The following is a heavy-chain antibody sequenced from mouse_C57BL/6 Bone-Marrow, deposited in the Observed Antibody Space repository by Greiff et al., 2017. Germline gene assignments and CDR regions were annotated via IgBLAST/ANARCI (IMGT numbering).Heavy chain of an antibody. CDR2: IDPESGDT. CDR3: TFYGNYDAMDY. Sequence: VQLQQSGAELVRPGASVKLSCTASGFNIKDDYMHWVKQRPEQGLEWIGWIDPESGDTEYASKFQGKATITADTSSNTAYLQLSSLTSEDTAVYYCTFYGNYDAMDYWGQGTSVTVSS. V-gene: IGHV14-4*01. D-gene: IGHD2-1*01. J-gene: IGHJ4*01. CDR1: GFNIKDDY.